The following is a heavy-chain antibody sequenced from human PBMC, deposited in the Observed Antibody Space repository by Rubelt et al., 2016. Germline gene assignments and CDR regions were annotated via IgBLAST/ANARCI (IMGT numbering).Heavy chain of an antibody. CDR3: ARGLKPRGVDV. CDR1: GGSISSSSYY. V-gene: IGHV4-61*05. CDR2: IYYSGST. Sequence: QLQLQESGPGLVKPSETLSLTCTVSGGSISSSSYYWGWIRQPPGKGLEWIGYIYYSGSTNYNPSLKSRVTISVDTSKNQFSLKLSSVTAADTAVYYCARGLKPRGVDVWGKGTTVTVSS. D-gene: IGHD3-10*01. J-gene: IGHJ6*04.